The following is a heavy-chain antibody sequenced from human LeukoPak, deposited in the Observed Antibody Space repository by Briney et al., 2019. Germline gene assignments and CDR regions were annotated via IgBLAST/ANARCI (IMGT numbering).Heavy chain of an antibody. CDR2: IIPIFGTA. CDR1: GGTFSSYA. CDR3: ARTGCTNGVCYRYYYYGMDV. D-gene: IGHD2-8*01. J-gene: IGHJ6*02. V-gene: IGHV1-69*13. Sequence: SVKVSCKASGGTFSSYAISWVRQAPGQGLEWMGGIIPIFGTANYAQKFQGRVTITADESTSTAYMELSSLRSEDTAVYYCARTGCTNGVCYRYYYYGMDVWGQGTTVTVSS.